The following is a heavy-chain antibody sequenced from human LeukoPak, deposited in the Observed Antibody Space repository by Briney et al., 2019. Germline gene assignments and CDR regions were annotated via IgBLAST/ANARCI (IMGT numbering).Heavy chain of an antibody. Sequence: PGGSLRLSCAASGFTVSSNYMNWVRQAPGKGLEWVSIIYSGGSAYYADSVRGRLTISRDNSKNTLYLQMNSLTAEDTAVYYCARWDSSGYHKYYFDYWGQGTLVTVSS. CDR3: ARWDSSGYHKYYFDY. CDR2: IYSGGSA. D-gene: IGHD3-22*01. CDR1: GFTVSSNY. J-gene: IGHJ4*02. V-gene: IGHV3-53*01.